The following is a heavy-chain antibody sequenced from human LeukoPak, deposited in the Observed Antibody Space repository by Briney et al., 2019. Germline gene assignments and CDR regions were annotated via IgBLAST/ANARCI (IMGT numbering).Heavy chain of an antibody. Sequence: GGSLRLSCAASGFTLSNYWMSWVRQAPGKGLEWVANIKQDGSEKYYVDSVKGRFTISRDNAKKSLYLQMNSLRAKDTAVYYCAREGIWFGELLPFDYWGQGSLVTVSS. CDR2: IKQDGSEK. CDR1: GFTLSNYW. J-gene: IGHJ4*02. V-gene: IGHV3-7*01. CDR3: AREGIWFGELLPFDY. D-gene: IGHD3-10*01.